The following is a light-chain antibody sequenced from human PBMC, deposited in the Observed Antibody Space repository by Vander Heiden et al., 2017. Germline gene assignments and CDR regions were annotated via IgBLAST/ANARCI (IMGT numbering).Light chain of an antibody. CDR3: QQYYSTPFT. V-gene: IGKV4-1*01. J-gene: IGKJ3*01. CDR1: QSVLYSSNNKNY. CDR2: WAS. Sequence: DIVMTQSLDSLAVSLGERATINCKSSQSVLYSSNNKNYLAWYQQKPGQPPKLLVYWASTRGSGVPDRFSGSGSGTDFTLTISSLQAEDVAVYYCQQYYSTPFTFGPGTKVDIK.